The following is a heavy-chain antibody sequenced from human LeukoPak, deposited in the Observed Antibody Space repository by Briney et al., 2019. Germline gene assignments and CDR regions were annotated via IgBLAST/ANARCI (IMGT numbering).Heavy chain of an antibody. CDR2: FDPEDGET. CDR1: GYTLTELS. V-gene: IGHV1-24*01. J-gene: IGHJ4*02. D-gene: IGHD3-10*01. Sequence: GASVKISCKVSGYTLTELSMHWVRQAPGKGLVWMGGFDPEDGETIYAQKFQGRVTMTEDTSTDTAYMVLSSVRSEDTAVYYCATKPITMVRGVIPDWGQGTLVTVSS. CDR3: ATKPITMVRGVIPD.